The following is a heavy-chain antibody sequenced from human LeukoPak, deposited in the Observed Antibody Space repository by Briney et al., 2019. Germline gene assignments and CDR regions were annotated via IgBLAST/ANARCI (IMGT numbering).Heavy chain of an antibody. V-gene: IGHV1-2*02. J-gene: IGHJ3*02. D-gene: IGHD1-7*01. CDR1: GYTFIDYF. CDR2: INPNSGVT. Sequence: ASLKVSCKASGYTFIDYFIHWMRQTPGQGLEWLGWINPNSGVTRYAQKFQDRVTMTRDTAAYMELSSLTSGDTAVYYCARAVSGTLGGAFDIWGQGTAVTVSS. CDR3: ARAVSGTLGGAFDI.